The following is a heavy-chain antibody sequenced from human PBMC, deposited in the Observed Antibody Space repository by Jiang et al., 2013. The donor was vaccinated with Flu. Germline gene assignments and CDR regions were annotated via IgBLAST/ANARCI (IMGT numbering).Heavy chain of an antibody. V-gene: IGHV3-7*01. CDR1: GFTFSSYW. D-gene: IGHD3-3*01. J-gene: IGHJ5*02. Sequence: QLLESGGGLVQPGGSLRLSCAASGFTFSSYWMSWVRQAPGKGLEWVANIKQDGSEKYYVDSVKGRFTISRDNAKNSLYLQMNSLRAEDTAVYYCARDRQEGGYDFWSGYYIGWFDPWGQGTLVTVSS. CDR2: IKQDGSEK. CDR3: ARDRQEGGYDFWSGYYIGWFDP.